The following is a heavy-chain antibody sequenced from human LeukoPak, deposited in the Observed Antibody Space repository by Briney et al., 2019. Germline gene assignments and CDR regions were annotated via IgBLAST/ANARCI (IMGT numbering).Heavy chain of an antibody. Sequence: PSETLSLTCTVSGGAISSYYWSWMRQPPGQGREWIGYIYYSGTTNYNPSLKSRVTMSVDTSNNHLSLRLTSVTAADTALYYCARHSYNYYGLDVWGQGTTITVSS. CDR3: ARHSYNYYGLDV. CDR1: GGAISSYY. CDR2: IYYSGTT. V-gene: IGHV4-59*08. J-gene: IGHJ6*02.